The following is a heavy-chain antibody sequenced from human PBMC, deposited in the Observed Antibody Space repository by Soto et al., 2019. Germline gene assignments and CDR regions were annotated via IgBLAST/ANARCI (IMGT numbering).Heavy chain of an antibody. V-gene: IGHV1-2*02. D-gene: IGHD6-13*01. CDR3: ARDGAARIAAAGYYYYGMDV. Sequence: ASVKVSCKASGYTFTGYYMHWARQAPGQGLEWMGWINPNSGGTNYAQKFQGRVTMTRDTSISTAYMELSRLRSDDTAVYYCARDGAARIAAAGYYYYGMDVWGQGTTVTVSS. CDR2: INPNSGGT. J-gene: IGHJ6*02. CDR1: GYTFTGYY.